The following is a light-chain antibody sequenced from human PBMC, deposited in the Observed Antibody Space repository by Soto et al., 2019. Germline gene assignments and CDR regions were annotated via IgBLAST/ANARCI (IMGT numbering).Light chain of an antibody. CDR3: QQYNNWPLYT. Sequence: EIVMTQSPATLSLSPGERATLSCRASQSVSSNLAWYQQKPGQAPRLLIYGASTRATGSPARFSGSGSGTEFTLTISSRQSEDFAVYYCQQYNNWPLYTFGQGTKLEIK. CDR1: QSVSSN. CDR2: GAS. V-gene: IGKV3-15*01. J-gene: IGKJ2*01.